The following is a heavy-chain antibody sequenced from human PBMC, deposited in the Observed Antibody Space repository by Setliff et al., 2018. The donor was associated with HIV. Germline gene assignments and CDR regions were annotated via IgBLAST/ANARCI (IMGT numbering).Heavy chain of an antibody. CDR2: ILPFFDTA. CDR1: GGTFTRNC. Sequence: SVKVSCQVSGGTFTRNCISWVRQAPGQGLEWMGGILPFFDTANYAQKLQGRVTMTTDTSTSTAYMELSSLRSEDTAVYYCARGGGGYYYVGAVDIWGQGTVVTVS. D-gene: IGHD3-22*01. CDR3: ARGGGGYYYVGAVDI. V-gene: IGHV1-69*05. J-gene: IGHJ3*02.